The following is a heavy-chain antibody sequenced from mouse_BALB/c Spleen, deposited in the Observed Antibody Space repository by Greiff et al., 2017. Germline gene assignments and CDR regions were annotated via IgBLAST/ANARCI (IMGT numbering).Heavy chain of an antibody. Sequence: VQLQQSGPGLVKPSQSLSLTCTVTGYSITSDYAWNWIRQFPGNKLEWMGYISYSGSTSYNPSLKSRISITRDTSKNQFFLQLNSVTTEDTATYYCARGGYLFAYWGQGTLVTVSA. CDR1: GYSITSDYA. D-gene: IGHD2-2*01. CDR3: ARGGYLFAY. J-gene: IGHJ3*01. CDR2: ISYSGST. V-gene: IGHV3-2*02.